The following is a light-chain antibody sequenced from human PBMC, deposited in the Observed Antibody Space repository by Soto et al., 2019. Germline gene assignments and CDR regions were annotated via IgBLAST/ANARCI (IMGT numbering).Light chain of an antibody. CDR2: DAS. Sequence: EIVLTQSPGTLSLSPGERATLSGRASQSVSSSSLAWYQQKRGQAPRLLIHDASSRSTGIPDRFSGSGSGTDFTLTISRLETDDFAVYYCQQYGGSPRTFGQGTKVEVK. CDR1: QSVSSSS. V-gene: IGKV3-20*01. CDR3: QQYGGSPRT. J-gene: IGKJ1*01.